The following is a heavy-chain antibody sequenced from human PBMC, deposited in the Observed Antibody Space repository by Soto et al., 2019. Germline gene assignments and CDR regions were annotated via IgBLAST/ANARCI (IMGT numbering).Heavy chain of an antibody. CDR3: ARDLRGNPGY. D-gene: IGHD4-4*01. CDR2: ISAYNGNT. CDR1: GYTFTSYG. J-gene: IGHJ4*02. V-gene: IGHV1-18*01. Sequence: QVQLVQSGPEVKKPGASVKVSCKASGYTFTSYGISWVRQAPGQGLEWMGWISAYNGNTKYAQKLPGRVTMTTATPTTTRHRELRSLRSEDTALYYCARDLRGNPGYWCQATPVTVSS.